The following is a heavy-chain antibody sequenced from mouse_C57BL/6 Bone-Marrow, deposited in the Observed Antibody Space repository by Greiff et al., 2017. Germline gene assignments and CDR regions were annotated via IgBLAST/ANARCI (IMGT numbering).Heavy chain of an antibody. J-gene: IGHJ4*01. CDR3: ARVRGSYDGYLYYAMDY. CDR2: IHPNSGST. D-gene: IGHD2-3*01. V-gene: IGHV1-64*01. CDR1: GYTFTSYW. Sequence: VQLQQPGAELVKPGASVKLSCKASGYTFTSYWMHWVKQRPGQGLEWIGMIHPNSGSTNYNEKFKSKATLTVDKSSSTAYMQLSSLTSEDSAVYYCARVRGSYDGYLYYAMDYWGQGTSVTVSS.